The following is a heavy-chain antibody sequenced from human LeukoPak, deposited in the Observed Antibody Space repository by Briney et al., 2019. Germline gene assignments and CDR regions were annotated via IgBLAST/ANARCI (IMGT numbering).Heavy chain of an antibody. J-gene: IGHJ6*03. V-gene: IGHV3-30*19. CDR3: ASELHDYYYMDV. CDR1: GFTFSSYG. Sequence: GGSLRLSCAASGFTFSSYGMHWVRQAPGKGLEWVAVISYDGSNKYYADSVKGRFTTSRDNSKNTLYLQMNSLRTDDTAVYYCASELHDYYYMDVWGKGTTVTVSS. CDR2: ISYDGSNK. D-gene: IGHD4-11*01.